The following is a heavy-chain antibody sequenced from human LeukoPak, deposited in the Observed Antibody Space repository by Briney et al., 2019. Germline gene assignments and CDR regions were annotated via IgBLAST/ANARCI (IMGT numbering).Heavy chain of an antibody. CDR1: GGSFSGYY. Sequence: PSETLSLTCAVYGGSFSGYYWSWIRQPPGKGLEWIGEINHSGSTNYNPSLKSRVTISVDTSKNQFSLKLSSVTAADTAVYYCAKDSGSYGGPDFDYWGQGTLVTVSS. CDR3: AKDSGSYGGPDFDY. V-gene: IGHV4-34*01. CDR2: INHSGST. D-gene: IGHD1-26*01. J-gene: IGHJ4*02.